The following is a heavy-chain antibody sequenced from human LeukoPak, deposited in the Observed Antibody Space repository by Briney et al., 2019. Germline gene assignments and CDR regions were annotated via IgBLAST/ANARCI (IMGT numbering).Heavy chain of an antibody. Sequence: ASVNVSCKASGYTFTSYGISGVRQAPGQGLECRGWISAYNGNTNYAQKLQGRVTMTTDTSTRPAYMELRSMRSDDTAVYYCARDWYIVGATTLEYYFDYWGQGTLVTVSS. CDR2: ISAYNGNT. CDR3: ARDWYIVGATTLEYYFDY. CDR1: GYTFTSYG. J-gene: IGHJ4*02. D-gene: IGHD1-26*01. V-gene: IGHV1-18*01.